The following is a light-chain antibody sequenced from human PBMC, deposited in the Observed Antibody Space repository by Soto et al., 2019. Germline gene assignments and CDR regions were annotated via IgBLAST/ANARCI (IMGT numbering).Light chain of an antibody. J-gene: IGKJ3*01. CDR2: GSS. CDR1: QSVAGLF. CDR3: QHYGPSPGFT. Sequence: EIVLTQSPDTLSLSPGERATLSCRASQSVAGLFLAWYQQKPGQAPRLLIDGSSNRATGIPERFSGSRSGTDFTLTISSREPEDFAVYYCQHYGPSPGFTFGPGTKVDI. V-gene: IGKV3-20*01.